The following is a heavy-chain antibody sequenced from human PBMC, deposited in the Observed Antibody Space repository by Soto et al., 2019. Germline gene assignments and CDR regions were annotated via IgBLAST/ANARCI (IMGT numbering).Heavy chain of an antibody. D-gene: IGHD4-17*01. CDR1: GYTFTRSG. V-gene: IGHV1-18*01. J-gene: IGHJ3*02. CDR2: ISTYNGDT. CDR3: AREATVFDALEI. Sequence: ASVKVSCKATGYTFTRSGISWVRQAPGQVLEWMGWISTYNGDTNYAQTFQGRVTMTTDTSTSTANMELSRLRSEDTVVYYCAREATVFDALEIWGTGTMVTVSS.